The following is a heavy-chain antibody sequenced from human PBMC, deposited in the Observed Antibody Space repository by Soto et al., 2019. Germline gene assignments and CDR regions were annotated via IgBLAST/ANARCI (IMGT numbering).Heavy chain of an antibody. V-gene: IGHV2-5*02. Sequence: QITLKESGPTLVKPTQTLTLTCTFSGFSLSTSGVGVGWIRQPPGKALEWLALIYWDADKRYSPSLKSRLTITKDTSKNHVVLTVTNMDPADTATYDCAHRRGDVLVPAADLYNWFDPWGQGTLVTVSS. D-gene: IGHD2-2*01. J-gene: IGHJ5*02. CDR1: GFSLSTSGVG. CDR3: AHRRGDVLVPAADLYNWFDP. CDR2: IYWDADK.